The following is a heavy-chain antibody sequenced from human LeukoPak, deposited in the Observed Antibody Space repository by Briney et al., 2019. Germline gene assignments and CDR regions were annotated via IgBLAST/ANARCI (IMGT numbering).Heavy chain of an antibody. Sequence: GGSLRLSCAASGFTFSSYAMSWVRQAPGKGLEWVSAISGSGGSTYYADSVKGRFTISRDNSKNTLHLQMNSLRAEDTAVYYCARHGEYSSSTTFDYWGQGTLVTVSS. V-gene: IGHV3-23*01. CDR2: ISGSGGST. D-gene: IGHD6-6*01. J-gene: IGHJ4*02. CDR3: ARHGEYSSSTTFDY. CDR1: GFTFSSYA.